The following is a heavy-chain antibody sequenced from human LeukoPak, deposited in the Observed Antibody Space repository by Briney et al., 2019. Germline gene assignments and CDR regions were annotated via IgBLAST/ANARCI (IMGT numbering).Heavy chain of an antibody. Sequence: SETLSLTCTVSGYSISSGYYWGWIRQPPGKGLEWIGGIYHSGSTYYNPSLKSRVTISVDTSKNQFSLKLSSVTAADTAVYYCAREELVGYSYGLNGFDPWGQGTLVTVSS. V-gene: IGHV4-38-2*02. CDR3: AREELVGYSYGLNGFDP. D-gene: IGHD5-18*01. J-gene: IGHJ5*02. CDR2: IYHSGST. CDR1: GYSISSGYY.